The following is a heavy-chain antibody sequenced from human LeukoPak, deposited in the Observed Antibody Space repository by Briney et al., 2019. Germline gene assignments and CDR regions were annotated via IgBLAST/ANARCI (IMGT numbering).Heavy chain of an antibody. Sequence: GGSLRLSCAASGFTFDDYAMHWVRQAPGKGLEWVSGISWNSGSIGYADSVKGRFTISRDNAKNSLYLQMNSLRTEDTALYYCAKDIQGDFWSGYLDYWGQGTLVTVSS. CDR2: ISWNSGSI. J-gene: IGHJ4*02. V-gene: IGHV3-9*01. CDR3: AKDIQGDFWSGYLDY. CDR1: GFTFDDYA. D-gene: IGHD3-3*01.